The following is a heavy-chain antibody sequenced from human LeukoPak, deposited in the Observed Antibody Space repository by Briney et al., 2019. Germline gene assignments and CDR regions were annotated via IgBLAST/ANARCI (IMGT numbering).Heavy chain of an antibody. CDR2: IYYSGST. D-gene: IGHD6-19*01. V-gene: IGHV4-59*01. CDR1: GGSISSYY. CDR3: ARAYSSGWYSGYFDY. Sequence: SETLSLTCTVSGGSISSYYWSWIRQPPGKGLEWIGYIYYSGSTNYNPSLKSRVTISVDTSKNQFSLKLSSVTAADTAVYYCARAYSSGWYSGYFDYWGQGTLVTVSS. J-gene: IGHJ4*02.